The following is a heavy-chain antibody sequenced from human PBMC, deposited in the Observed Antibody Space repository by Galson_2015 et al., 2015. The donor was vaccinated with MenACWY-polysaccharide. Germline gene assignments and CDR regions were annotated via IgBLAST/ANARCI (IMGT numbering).Heavy chain of an antibody. D-gene: IGHD3-3*01. Sequence: WVSAISGSGGSTYYADSVKGRFTISRDNSKNTLYLQMNSLRAEDTAVYYCAKDPSGVFGVVIRAGFDYWGQGTLVTVSS. J-gene: IGHJ4*02. V-gene: IGHV3-23*01. CDR3: AKDPSGVFGVVIRAGFDY. CDR2: ISGSGGST.